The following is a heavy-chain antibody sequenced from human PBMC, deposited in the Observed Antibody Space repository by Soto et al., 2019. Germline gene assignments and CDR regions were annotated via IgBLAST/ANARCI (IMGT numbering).Heavy chain of an antibody. CDR2: IIPIFGTA. Sequence: QVQLVQSGAEVKKPGSSVKVSCTASGGTFSSYAISWVRQAPGQGLEWMGGIIPIFGTANYAQKFQGRVTITADESTSTAYMELSSLRSEDTAVYYCSHCRSTSCYTDGFDYWGQGTLVTVSS. J-gene: IGHJ4*02. V-gene: IGHV1-69*01. D-gene: IGHD2-2*02. CDR3: SHCRSTSCYTDGFDY. CDR1: GGTFSSYA.